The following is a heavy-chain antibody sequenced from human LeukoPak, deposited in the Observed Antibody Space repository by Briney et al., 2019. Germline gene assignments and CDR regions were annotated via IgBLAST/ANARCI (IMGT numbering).Heavy chain of an antibody. Sequence: PGGSLRLSCAASGFTFSSYGMHWVRQAPGKGLEWVAFIRYDGSNKYYADSVKGRFTISRDDSKNTLYLQMNSLRAEDTAVYYCARGSDMTMVVTPGSDYWGQGTLVTVSS. J-gene: IGHJ4*02. V-gene: IGHV3-30*02. CDR3: ARGSDMTMVVTPGSDY. CDR1: GFTFSSYG. CDR2: IRYDGSNK. D-gene: IGHD4-23*01.